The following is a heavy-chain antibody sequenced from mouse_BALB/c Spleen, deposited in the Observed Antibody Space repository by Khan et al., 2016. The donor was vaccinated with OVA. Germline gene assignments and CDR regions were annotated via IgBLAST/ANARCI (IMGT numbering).Heavy chain of an antibody. D-gene: IGHD2-1*01. V-gene: IGHV5-6*01. Sequence: EVELVESGGDLVKPGGSLKLSCAASRFTFSSYGMSWVRQTPDKRLEWVATTTSGGSYTYYPDSVKGRFTISRDNAKNTLYLQMTSLKSEDTAMYYCARLGNSWGQGTLVTVSA. CDR3: ARLGNS. J-gene: IGHJ3*01. CDR1: RFTFSSYG. CDR2: TTSGGSYT.